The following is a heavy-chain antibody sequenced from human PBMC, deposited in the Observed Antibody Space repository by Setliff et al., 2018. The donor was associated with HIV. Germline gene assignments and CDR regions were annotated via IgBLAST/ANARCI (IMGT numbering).Heavy chain of an antibody. J-gene: IGHJ5*02. Sequence: ASVKVSCKASGYSFTDYFMHWVRQAPGQGLEWMGRVNPNSGDTSYAQKFQGRVTMTRHTSISTAYMELSRLTSDDTAVYYCAREGDVLSGYYVNWFDPWGQGTLVTVS. V-gene: IGHV1-2*06. CDR2: VNPNSGDT. CDR3: AREGDVLSGYYVNWFDP. CDR1: GYSFTDYF. D-gene: IGHD3-3*01.